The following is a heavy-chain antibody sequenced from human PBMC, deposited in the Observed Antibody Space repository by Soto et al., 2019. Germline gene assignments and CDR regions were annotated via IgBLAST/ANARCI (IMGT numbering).Heavy chain of an antibody. D-gene: IGHD3-22*01. CDR1: GFTFGSYA. Sequence: PGGSLRLSCAASGFTFGSYAMHWVRQAPGKGLEWVAVISYDGSNKYYADSVKGRFTISRDNSKNTLYLQMNSLRAEDTAVYYCAREGVVTAFDYWGQGTLVTVSS. J-gene: IGHJ4*02. CDR2: ISYDGSNK. CDR3: AREGVVTAFDY. V-gene: IGHV3-30-3*01.